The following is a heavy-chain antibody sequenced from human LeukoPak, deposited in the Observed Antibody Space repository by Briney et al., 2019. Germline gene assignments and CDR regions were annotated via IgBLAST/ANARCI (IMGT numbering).Heavy chain of an antibody. CDR2: MNPNSGNT. Sequence: ASVKVSCKASGYTFTSYGISWVRQATGQGLEWMGWMNPNSGNTGYAQKFQGRVTMTRNTSISTAYMELSSLRSEDTAVYYRAIMTIGYYFDYWGQGTLVTVSS. CDR3: AIMTIGYYFDY. J-gene: IGHJ4*02. CDR1: GYTFTSYG. V-gene: IGHV1-8*02. D-gene: IGHD4/OR15-4a*01.